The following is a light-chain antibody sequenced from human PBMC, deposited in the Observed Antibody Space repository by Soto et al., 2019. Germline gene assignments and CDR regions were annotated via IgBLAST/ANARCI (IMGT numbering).Light chain of an antibody. J-gene: IGKJ5*01. CDR1: QSLLHSNGYNY. CDR2: LGS. CDR3: QQANSFPIT. Sequence: DIVMTQSPLSLPVTPGEPASISCRSSQSLLHSNGYNYLDWYLQKPGQSPQLLIYLGSNRSSGVPDRFSGSGSGTDFTLTISSLQPEDFATYFCQQANSFPITFGQGTRLEI. V-gene: IGKV2-28*01.